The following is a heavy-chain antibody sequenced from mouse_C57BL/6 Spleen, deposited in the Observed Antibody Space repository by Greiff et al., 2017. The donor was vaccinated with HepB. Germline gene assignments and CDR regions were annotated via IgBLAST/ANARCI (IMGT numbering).Heavy chain of an antibody. V-gene: IGHV1-76*01. Sequence: QVQLQQSGAELVRPGASVKLSCKASGYTFTDYYINWVKQRPGQGLEWIARIYPGSGNTYYNEKFKGKATLTAEKSSSTAYMQLSSLTSEDSAVYFCARQGYYDYEEDAMDYWGQGTSVTVSS. J-gene: IGHJ4*01. CDR1: GYTFTDYY. CDR3: ARQGYYDYEEDAMDY. D-gene: IGHD2-4*01. CDR2: IYPGSGNT.